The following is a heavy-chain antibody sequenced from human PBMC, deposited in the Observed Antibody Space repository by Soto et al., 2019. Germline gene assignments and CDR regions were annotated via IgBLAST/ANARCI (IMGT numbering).Heavy chain of an antibody. CDR2: IGWDGGRT. J-gene: IGHJ4*02. CDR1: GFRFDDYT. V-gene: IGHV3-43*01. CDR3: ARDIDILSGYPDN. Sequence: PGGSLRLSCAASGFRFDDYTMHWVRQAPGKGLEWVSLIGWDGGRTEYADSVKGRFTISRDNSKNSLYLQMNSLRTEDTALYYCARDIDILSGYPDNWGQGTLVTVSS. D-gene: IGHD3-9*01.